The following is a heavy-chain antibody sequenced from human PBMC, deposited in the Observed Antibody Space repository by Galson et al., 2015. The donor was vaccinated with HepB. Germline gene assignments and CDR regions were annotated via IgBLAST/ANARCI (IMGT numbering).Heavy chain of an antibody. V-gene: IGHV3-23*01. J-gene: IGHJ4*02. D-gene: IGHD3-16*01. CDR1: QFTFSSYA. CDR2: VSRSGAVI. Sequence: SLRLSCAASQFTFSSYALSCVRQAPGTGLEWVSVVSRSGAVIYYADSVRGRFTISRDNSRNTLYLQMSSLRAEDTAVYYCARDLGFGLDYWGQGTLVIVSS. CDR3: ARDLGFGLDY.